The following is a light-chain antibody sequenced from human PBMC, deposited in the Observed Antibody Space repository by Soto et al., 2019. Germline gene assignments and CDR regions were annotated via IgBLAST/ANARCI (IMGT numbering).Light chain of an antibody. CDR3: CSYAGRYTYV. V-gene: IGLV2-11*01. CDR1: SSDVGGYNY. CDR2: DVS. J-gene: IGLJ1*01. Sequence: QSALTQPRSVSGSPGQSVSISCTGTSSDVGGYNYVSWYQQHPGNAPKVMIYDVSKRPSGVPDRFSGSKSGNTASLTISGLQSEDEADYYCCSYAGRYTYVFGTGTKLTVL.